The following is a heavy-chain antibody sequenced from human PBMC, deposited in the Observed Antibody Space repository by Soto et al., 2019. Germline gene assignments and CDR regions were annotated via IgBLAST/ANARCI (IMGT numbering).Heavy chain of an antibody. Sequence: LRLSCAASGFTFSSYAMSWVRQAPGKGLEWVSAISGSGGSTYYADSVKGRFTISRDNSKNTLYLQMNSLRAEDTAVYYCAKQRGYSSGLNFDYWGQGTLVTVS. CDR3: AKQRGYSSGLNFDY. V-gene: IGHV3-23*01. J-gene: IGHJ4*02. CDR2: ISGSGGST. D-gene: IGHD6-19*01. CDR1: GFTFSSYA.